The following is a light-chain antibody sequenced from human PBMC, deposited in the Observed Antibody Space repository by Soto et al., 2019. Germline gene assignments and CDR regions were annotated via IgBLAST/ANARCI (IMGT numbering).Light chain of an antibody. V-gene: IGLV2-14*01. CDR1: SSDVGGYNY. CDR2: DVS. Sequence: QSVLTQPASVSGSPGQSITISCTGTSSDVGGYNYVSWYQQHPGKAPKLMIYDVSNRPSGVSSRFSASKSGNTASLTISGLQAEDEADYYCCSFTSTSTPYVLGTGTKVTVL. J-gene: IGLJ1*01. CDR3: CSFTSTSTPYV.